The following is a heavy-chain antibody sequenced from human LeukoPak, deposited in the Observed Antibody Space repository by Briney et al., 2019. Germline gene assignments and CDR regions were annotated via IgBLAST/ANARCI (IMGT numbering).Heavy chain of an antibody. CDR3: ARGRHYYDSSGYYRDY. V-gene: IGHV1-69*02. CDR2: IIPILGIA. D-gene: IGHD3-22*01. J-gene: IGHJ4*02. CDR1: GGTFSSYT. Sequence: ASVKVSCKASGGTFSSYTISWVRQAPGQGLEWMGRIIPILGIANYAQKFQGRVTITADKSTSTAYMELSSLRSEDTAVCYCARGRHYYDSSGYYRDYWGQGTLVTVSS.